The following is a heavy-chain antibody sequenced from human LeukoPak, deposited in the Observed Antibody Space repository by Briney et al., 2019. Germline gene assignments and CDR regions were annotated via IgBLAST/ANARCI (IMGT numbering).Heavy chain of an antibody. CDR3: ARLDAVLLWFGDLGTTGFDY. CDR2: IYYSGST. CDR1: GGSISSSSYY. V-gene: IGHV4-39*01. Sequence: SETLSLTCTVSGGSISSSSYYWGWIRQPPGKGLEWIGSIYYSGSTYYNPSLKSRVTISVDTSKNQLSLKLSSVTAADTAVYYCARLDAVLLWFGDLGTTGFDYWGQGTLVTVSS. J-gene: IGHJ4*02. D-gene: IGHD3-10*01.